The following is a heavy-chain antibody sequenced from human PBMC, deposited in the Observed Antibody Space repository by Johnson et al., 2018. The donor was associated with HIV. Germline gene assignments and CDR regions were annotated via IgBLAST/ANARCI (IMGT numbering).Heavy chain of an antibody. V-gene: IGHV3-30*04. Sequence: QVQLVESGGGVVQPGRSLRLSCAASGFTFSRYAMHWVRQAPGKGLEWVAVISYDGSNKYYADSVKGRFTISRDNSKHILYLQMNSLRAEDTATYYCARLPSGYNRDTFNIWGQGTMVTVSS. J-gene: IGHJ3*02. CDR3: ARLPSGYNRDTFNI. CDR2: ISYDGSNK. CDR1: GFTFSRYA. D-gene: IGHD5-18*01.